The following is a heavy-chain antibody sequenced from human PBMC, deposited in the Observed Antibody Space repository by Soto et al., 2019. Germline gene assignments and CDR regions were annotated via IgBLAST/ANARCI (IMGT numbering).Heavy chain of an antibody. CDR2: INPNSGVA. V-gene: IGHV1-2*04. CDR3: AKDDAGHPDF. Sequence: QVQLVQSGAEVKRPGASVKVSCKASGFTFTGYYMHWVRQAPGQGLEWIGWINPNSGVANYAQKFHDWVTITRDTSITTAYMELSGLKSDDTVVYFCAKDDAGHPDFWGQGTLVTVSS. CDR1: GFTFTGYY. J-gene: IGHJ4*02. D-gene: IGHD6-13*01.